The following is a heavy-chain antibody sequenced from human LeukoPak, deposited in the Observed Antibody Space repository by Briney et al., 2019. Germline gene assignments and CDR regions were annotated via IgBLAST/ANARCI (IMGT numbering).Heavy chain of an antibody. V-gene: IGHV3-21*01. CDR3: ARDRPYSAVAGKRTNYYYMDV. D-gene: IGHD6-19*01. J-gene: IGHJ6*03. Sequence: TGGSLRLSCAASGFTFSSYSMNWVRQAPGKGLEWVSSISSSSSYIYYADSVKGRFTISRDNAKNSLYLQMNSLRAEDTAVYYCARDRPYSAVAGKRTNYYYMDVWGKGTTVTVSS. CDR2: ISSSSSYI. CDR1: GFTFSSYS.